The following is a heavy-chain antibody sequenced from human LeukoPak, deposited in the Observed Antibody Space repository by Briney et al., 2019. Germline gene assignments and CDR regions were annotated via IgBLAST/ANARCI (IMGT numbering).Heavy chain of an antibody. V-gene: IGHV3-7*01. J-gene: IGHJ4*02. CDR1: RLTFSSSW. D-gene: IGHD5-18*01. CDR3: ARDLAYSRLDY. Sequence: SGGSLRLSCAVSRLTFSSSWMDWVRQAPGKGLEWVASINPDGNKKYSADSVKGRFTISRDNAENSLYLQMNSLRVEDTAFYYCARDLAYSRLDYWGQGMLVTVSS. CDR2: INPDGNKK.